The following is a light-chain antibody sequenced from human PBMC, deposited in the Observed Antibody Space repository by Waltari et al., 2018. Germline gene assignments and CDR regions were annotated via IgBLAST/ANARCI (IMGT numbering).Light chain of an antibody. CDR1: QAITNY. J-gene: IGKJ3*01. CDR2: DAS. V-gene: IGKV1-33*01. CDR3: QRYDNLPVFA. Sequence: DIQLTQSPSSLSASVGDRVTITCQASQAITNYLNWYKQKPGKAPKLLIYDASNLQTGVPSRFSGSQSGTEFTFTIASLQPEDVATYYCQRYDNLPVFAFGPGTKVNIK.